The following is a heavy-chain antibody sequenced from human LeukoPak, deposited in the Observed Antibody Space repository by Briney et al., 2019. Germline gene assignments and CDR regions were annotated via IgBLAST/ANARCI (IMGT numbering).Heavy chain of an antibody. Sequence: GGSLRLSCAASGFSFSRYTMSWVRQAPGKGLEWVSLIGGSGDSTYYADSVKGRFSISRDNSKNTLYLQMNSLRAEDTAVYYCAKDASFTIFYTDYWGLGTLVTVSS. CDR3: AKDASFTIFYTDY. J-gene: IGHJ4*02. D-gene: IGHD5-24*01. CDR1: GFSFSRYT. CDR2: IGGSGDST. V-gene: IGHV3-23*01.